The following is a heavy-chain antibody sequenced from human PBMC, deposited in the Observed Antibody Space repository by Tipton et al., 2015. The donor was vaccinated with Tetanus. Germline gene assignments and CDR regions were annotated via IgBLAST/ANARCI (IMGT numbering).Heavy chain of an antibody. CDR3: ARGKYSTSAMDY. Sequence: SLRLSCAASGFTFSGYWMHRVRQAPGKGLVWISRINSEGDITKNADSVKGRFTISRDNAKNTVSLQMNSLRAEDTAVYYCARGKYSTSAMDYWGQGTLVTVSS. V-gene: IGHV3-74*01. J-gene: IGHJ4*02. CDR2: INSEGDIT. CDR1: GFTFSGYW. D-gene: IGHD6-6*01.